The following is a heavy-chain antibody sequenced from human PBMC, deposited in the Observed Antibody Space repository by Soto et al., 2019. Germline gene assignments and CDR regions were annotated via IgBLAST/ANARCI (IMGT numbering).Heavy chain of an antibody. J-gene: IGHJ3*01. CDR2: ISAYNGNT. Sequence: ASVKVSCKASGYTFTTCGISWVRQAPGQGLEWMGWISAYNGNTNYAQKLQGRVTMTTDTSTSTAYMELRSLRSDDTAVYYCARALIYGGGNCYSVVFDFWGKGKRVT. CDR1: GYTFTTCG. V-gene: IGHV1-18*04. D-gene: IGHD2-21*01. CDR3: ARALIYGGGNCYSVVFDF.